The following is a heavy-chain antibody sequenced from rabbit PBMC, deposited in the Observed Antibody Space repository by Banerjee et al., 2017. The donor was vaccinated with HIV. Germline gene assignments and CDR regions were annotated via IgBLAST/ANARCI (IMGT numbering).Heavy chain of an antibody. Sequence: QSLEESGGDLVKPGASLTLTCTASGFSFSSNYYMCWVRQAPGKGLEWIACIAGGSSGFTYSATWAKGRFTCSKTSSTTVTLQMTSLTVADTATYFCARDAGSSFSSYGMDLWGPGTLVTVS. V-gene: IGHV1S40*01. J-gene: IGHJ6*01. D-gene: IGHD8-1*01. CDR1: GFSFSSNYY. CDR2: IAGGSSGFT. CDR3: ARDAGSSFSSYGMDL.